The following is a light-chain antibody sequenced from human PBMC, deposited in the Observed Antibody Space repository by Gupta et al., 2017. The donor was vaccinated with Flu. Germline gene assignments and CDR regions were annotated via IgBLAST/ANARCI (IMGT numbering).Light chain of an antibody. CDR1: QSSDSW. V-gene: IGKV1-5*03. CDR2: KAF. CDR3: QQYRSYPWT. Sequence: GDRVTITCRASQSSDSWLAWYQQKPGKAPKLLIYKAFNLESGVPSRFSGSGSGTEFTLTISSLQPDDFATYYCQQYRSYPWTFGQGTTVEIQ. J-gene: IGKJ1*01.